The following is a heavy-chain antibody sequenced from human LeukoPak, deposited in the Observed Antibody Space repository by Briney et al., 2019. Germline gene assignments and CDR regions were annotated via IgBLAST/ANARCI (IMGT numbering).Heavy chain of an antibody. V-gene: IGHV4-59*11. D-gene: IGHD2-21*01. J-gene: IGHJ3*02. CDR2: ISYIGTT. Sequence: SETLSLTCAVSDDSFSSHYWTWIRQPPGKGLEWIGYISYIGTTNYNPSLKSRVTLSIETSNNQFSLKLRSVTAADTAVYYCSRDLVAVNKGFDNWGQGTMVSVSS. CDR1: DDSFSSHY. CDR3: SRDLVAVNKGFDN.